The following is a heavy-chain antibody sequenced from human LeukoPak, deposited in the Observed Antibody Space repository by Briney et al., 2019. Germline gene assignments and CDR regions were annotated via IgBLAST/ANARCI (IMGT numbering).Heavy chain of an antibody. D-gene: IGHD6-13*01. V-gene: IGHV3-23*01. Sequence: PGGSLRLSCAASGFAFSSYGMSWVRQAPGKGLEWVSAISGSGGSTYYADSVKGRFTISRDNSKNTLYLQMNSLRAEDTAVYYCARDHGSSWYYFDYWGQGTLVTVSS. CDR2: ISGSGGST. CDR3: ARDHGSSWYYFDY. CDR1: GFAFSSYG. J-gene: IGHJ4*02.